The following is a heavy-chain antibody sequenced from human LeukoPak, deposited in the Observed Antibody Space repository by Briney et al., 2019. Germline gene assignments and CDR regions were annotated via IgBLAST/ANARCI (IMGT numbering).Heavy chain of an antibody. CDR1: GCTFSNYN. V-gene: IGHV3-21*01. Sequence: GGSLRLSCAASGCTFSNYNMNWVRHPPGKGLEWVSSISSSGSYIYYADSVKGRFTISRDNAKNSLYLQLNSLRAEDTAVYYCARVYGDYVGYYYYMDVWGKGTTVTVSS. J-gene: IGHJ6*03. CDR3: ARVYGDYVGYYYYMDV. CDR2: ISSSGSYI. D-gene: IGHD4-17*01.